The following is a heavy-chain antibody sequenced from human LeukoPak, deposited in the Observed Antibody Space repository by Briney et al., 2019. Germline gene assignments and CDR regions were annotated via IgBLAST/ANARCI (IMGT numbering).Heavy chain of an antibody. CDR3: AKHADSLFSDS. D-gene: IGHD4-17*01. CDR2: IRDSGGTA. CDR1: GFSFASYS. V-gene: IGHV3-23*01. Sequence: GGSLRLSCAASGFSFASYSMSWVRQAPGKGLQWVSGIRDSGGTAGYADSVRGRFTIYRDNSMNTLYLQMNSLRADDTALYYCAKHADSLFSDSWGQGTLVTVSS. J-gene: IGHJ4*02.